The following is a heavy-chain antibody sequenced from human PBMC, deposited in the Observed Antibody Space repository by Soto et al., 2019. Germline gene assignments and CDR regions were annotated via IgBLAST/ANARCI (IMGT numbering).Heavy chain of an antibody. J-gene: IGHJ3*02. V-gene: IGHV4-59*01. CDR1: GGSISSLY. CDR3: ARGQSGFDFHPFDI. Sequence: SETLSLTCTVSGGSISSLYWNWIRQPPGKGLEWIGYMFNSGTTKYNPSLKSRATMSIDTSKNQFSLKLSSVTTADKAVYYCARGQSGFDFHPFDIWGRGTMVTVSS. D-gene: IGHD5-12*01. CDR2: MFNSGTT.